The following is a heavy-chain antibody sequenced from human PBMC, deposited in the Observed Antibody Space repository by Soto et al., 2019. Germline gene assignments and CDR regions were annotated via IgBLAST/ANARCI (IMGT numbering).Heavy chain of an antibody. J-gene: IGHJ4*02. Sequence: EVQLVESGGGLVQPGGSLRLSCAASGISVSRNYMSWVRQAPGKGLEWVSHIYSGGSTDYADSVKGRFSISRDNSKNTVYLQMNSLRVDDTAVYYCAGGNNVEERDWGQGTLVTVSS. V-gene: IGHV3-66*01. CDR1: GISVSRNY. CDR3: AGGNNVEERD. D-gene: IGHD3-16*01. CDR2: IYSGGST.